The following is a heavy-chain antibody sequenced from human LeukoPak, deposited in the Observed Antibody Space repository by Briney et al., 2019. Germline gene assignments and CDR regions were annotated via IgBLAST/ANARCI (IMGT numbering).Heavy chain of an antibody. CDR3: ASAPRSGYPYYYMDV. J-gene: IGHJ6*03. CDR1: GGSISSHY. CDR2: IDYSGST. V-gene: IGHV4-59*11. Sequence: SETLSLTCTVSGGSISSHYWSWIRQPPGKGLEWIGYIDYSGSTNYNPSLKSRVTISVDTSKNQFSLKLSSVTAADTAVYYCASAPRSGYPYYYMDVWGKGTTVTVSS. D-gene: IGHD3-22*01.